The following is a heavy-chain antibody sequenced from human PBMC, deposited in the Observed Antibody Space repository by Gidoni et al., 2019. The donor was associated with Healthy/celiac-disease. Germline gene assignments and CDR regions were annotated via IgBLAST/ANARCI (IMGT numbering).Heavy chain of an antibody. CDR1: GFPFSSSS. Sequence: EVQLVESDGGLVQPGVSLTPYCAASGFPFSSSSINWVPQAPGKGLAWVSSVSSSSSYIYYADSVKGRFTITRDNAKNSLYLQMNSLRAEDTAVYYCARYDFWSGLDYWGQGTLVTVSS. D-gene: IGHD3-3*01. J-gene: IGHJ4*02. CDR2: VSSSSSYI. CDR3: ARYDFWSGLDY. V-gene: IGHV3-21*01.